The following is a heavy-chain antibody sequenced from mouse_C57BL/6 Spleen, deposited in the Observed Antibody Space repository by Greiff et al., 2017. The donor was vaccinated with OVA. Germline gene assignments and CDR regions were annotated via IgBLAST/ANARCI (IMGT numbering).Heavy chain of an antibody. Sequence: EVQLQQSGPELVKPGASVKISCKASGYSFTDYNMNWVKQSNGKSLEWFGVINPNYGTTSYNQKLKGKATLTVDQSTSTAYLQLNSLTSEDSAVYYCARSVYYYGSSYYAMDYWGQGASVTVAS. CDR3: ARSVYYYGSSYYAMDY. V-gene: IGHV1-39*01. J-gene: IGHJ4*01. CDR1: GYSFTDYN. D-gene: IGHD1-1*01. CDR2: INPNYGTT.